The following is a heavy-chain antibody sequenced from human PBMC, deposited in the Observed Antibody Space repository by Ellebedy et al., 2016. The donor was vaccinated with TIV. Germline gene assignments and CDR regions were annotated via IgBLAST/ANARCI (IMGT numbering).Heavy chain of an antibody. CDR1: GYTFTGYQ. CDR2: IDPNSGGT. J-gene: IGHJ6*02. V-gene: IGHV1-2*02. CDR3: ARWAKHSYGYNYYGMDV. Sequence: AASVKVSCKASGYTFTGYQMHWVRQAPGQGLEWMGWIDPNSGGTHYAQKFQGRVSMTRDTSISTGYMEMSRLRSDDTAVYYCARWAKHSYGYNYYGMDVWGQGTTVTVSS. D-gene: IGHD5-18*01.